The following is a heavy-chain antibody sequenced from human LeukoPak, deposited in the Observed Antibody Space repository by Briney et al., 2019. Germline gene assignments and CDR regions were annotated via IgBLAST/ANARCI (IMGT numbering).Heavy chain of an antibody. J-gene: IGHJ4*02. Sequence: GSLRLSCAASGFTFSSYAMSWIRQPPGKGLEWIGEINHSGSTNYNPSLKSRVTISVDTSKNQFSLKLSSVTAADTAVYYCAIHPDLDSPRRKHYFDYWGQGTLVTVSS. CDR2: INHSGST. CDR3: AIHPDLDSPRRKHYFDY. D-gene: IGHD3/OR15-3a*01. V-gene: IGHV4-34*08. CDR1: GFTFSSYA.